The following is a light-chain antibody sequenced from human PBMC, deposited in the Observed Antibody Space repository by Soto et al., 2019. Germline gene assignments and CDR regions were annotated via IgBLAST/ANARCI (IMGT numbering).Light chain of an antibody. V-gene: IGLV1-47*01. CDR2: RNN. Sequence: QSALTQPPSASGTPGQRVTISCSGSSSNIGSNYVYWYQQLPGTAPKLLIYRNNQRPSGVPDRFSGSKSSTSASLAISGLRSEDEADYYCAAWDDSLSGLVFGGGTKLTVL. J-gene: IGLJ2*01. CDR3: AAWDDSLSGLV. CDR1: SSNIGSNY.